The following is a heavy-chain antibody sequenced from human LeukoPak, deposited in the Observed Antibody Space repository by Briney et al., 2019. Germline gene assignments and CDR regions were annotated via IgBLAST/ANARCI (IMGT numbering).Heavy chain of an antibody. CDR1: GGSISSSSYY. D-gene: IGHD3-16*01. J-gene: IGHJ4*02. CDR2: IYYSGST. Sequence: SETLSLTCTVSGGSISSSSYYWGWIRQPPGKGLEWIGSIYYSGSTYYNPSLKSRVTISVDTSKNQFSLKLSSVTAADTAVYYYARLPLYRRGYGSFDYWGQGTLVTVSS. CDR3: ARLPLYRRGYGSFDY. V-gene: IGHV4-39*01.